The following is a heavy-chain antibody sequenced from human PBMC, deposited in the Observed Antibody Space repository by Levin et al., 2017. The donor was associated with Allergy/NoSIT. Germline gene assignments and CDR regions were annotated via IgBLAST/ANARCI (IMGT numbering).Heavy chain of an antibody. J-gene: IGHJ5*02. CDR3: ASVISTASAS. V-gene: IGHV1-2*06. CDR1: GYTFTDYY. CDR2: INPNSGDT. D-gene: IGHD1-1*01. Sequence: GESLKISCKASGYTFTDYYMHWVRQAPGRGLEWMGRINPNSGDTNYAQKFQGRVTMTRDTSISTAYMELSRLRSDDTAVYYCASVISTASASWGQGTLVTVSS.